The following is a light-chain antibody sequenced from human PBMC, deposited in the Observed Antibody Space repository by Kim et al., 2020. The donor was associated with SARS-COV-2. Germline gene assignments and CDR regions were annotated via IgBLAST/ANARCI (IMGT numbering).Light chain of an antibody. CDR3: QQGYSTLYT. CDR2: AAS. CDR1: HSICNY. J-gene: IGKJ2*01. Sequence: ASVADRVTIPCLASHSICNYLHCYQQPPAKAPPNLLIYAASSLQSGIPSRFSGSGSGTDFTLPISSLQPEDFATYYCQQGYSTLYTFGQGTKLEI. V-gene: IGKV1-39*01.